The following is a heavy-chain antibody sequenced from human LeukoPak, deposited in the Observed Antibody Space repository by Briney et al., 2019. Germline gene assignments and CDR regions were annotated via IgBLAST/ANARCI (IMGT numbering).Heavy chain of an antibody. CDR2: ISGSGGST. Sequence: PGGSLRLSCAASGFTFSSYAMSWVRQAPGKGLEWVSAISGSGGSTYYADSVKGRFTISRDNSKNTLYLQMNSLRARDTAVYYCATDSDDCSGGSCPPYYFDYWGQGTLVTVSS. V-gene: IGHV3-23*01. J-gene: IGHJ4*02. D-gene: IGHD2-15*01. CDR3: ATDSDDCSGGSCPPYYFDY. CDR1: GFTFSSYA.